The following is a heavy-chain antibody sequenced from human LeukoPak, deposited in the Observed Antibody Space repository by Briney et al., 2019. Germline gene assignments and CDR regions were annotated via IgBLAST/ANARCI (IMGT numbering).Heavy chain of an antibody. V-gene: IGHV4-39*01. J-gene: IGHJ4*02. CDR3: ARRGTSWGRFDY. D-gene: IGHD1-7*01. Sequence: SETLSLTCTVSGGFISRSSYLWGWIRQPPGKGLEWIGTIHSGGSTYYNPSLKTRVTISVDTSKNQLSLKLSSVTAADTAVYFCARRGTSWGRFDYWGQGTLVTVSS. CDR2: IHSGGST. CDR1: GGFISRSSYL.